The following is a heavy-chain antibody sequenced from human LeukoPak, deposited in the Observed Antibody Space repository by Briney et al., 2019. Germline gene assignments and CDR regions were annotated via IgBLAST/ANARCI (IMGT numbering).Heavy chain of an antibody. D-gene: IGHD3-10*01. J-gene: IGHJ4*02. CDR3: ARLVPYGSGNYPTYYFDY. CDR1: GGSISSSSYY. Sequence: SETLSLTCTVSGGSISSSSYYWGWLRQPPGKGLEWIGSIYYSGSTNYNPSLKSRVTISVDTSKNQFSLKLSSVTAADTAVYYCARLVPYGSGNYPTYYFDYWGQGTLVTVSS. CDR2: IYYSGST. V-gene: IGHV4-39*07.